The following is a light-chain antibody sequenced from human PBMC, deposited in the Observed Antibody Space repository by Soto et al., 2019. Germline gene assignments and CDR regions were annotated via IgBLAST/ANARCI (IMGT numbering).Light chain of an antibody. J-gene: IGKJ1*01. CDR3: QHYDTYWET. CDR1: QSISGW. V-gene: IGKV1-5*01. CDR2: DAS. Sequence: DIQMTQSPSTLSASVGDRVTITCRASQSISGWLAWYQQEPGKAPKLLIYDASSLASGVPSRFSGSRSGTEFSLTISSLQPDDCATYYCQHYDTYWETLGQGTKVEIK.